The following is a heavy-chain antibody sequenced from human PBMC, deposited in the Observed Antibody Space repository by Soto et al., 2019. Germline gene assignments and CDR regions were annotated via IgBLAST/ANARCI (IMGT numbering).Heavy chain of an antibody. CDR1: GYSFTNYW. V-gene: IGHV5-51*01. Sequence: GESLKISCKGSGYSFTNYWVGWVRQMPGRGLEWMGIIHPGDSDTRYSPFFQGQVTISADKSISTAYLQWSSLKASDTAMYYCARHNRYSNTWFEGWFDPWGQGTLVTVSS. J-gene: IGHJ5*02. CDR2: IHPGDSDT. CDR3: ARHNRYSNTWFEGWFDP. D-gene: IGHD6-13*01.